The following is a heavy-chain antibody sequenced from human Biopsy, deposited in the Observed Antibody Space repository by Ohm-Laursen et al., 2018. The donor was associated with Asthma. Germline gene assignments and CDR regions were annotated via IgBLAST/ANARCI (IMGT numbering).Heavy chain of an antibody. Sequence: PSQTLSLTCTVYGGYPTGHYWNWIRQPPGKGLEWIGEIDQSGYTNYNPSLKSRVTISADTSKNQCHLNLSSVTAADTAVYFCARAAITGIRGWFDPWGQGTQVTVSS. V-gene: IGHV4-34*01. CDR1: GGYPTGHY. CDR3: ARAAITGIRGWFDP. D-gene: IGHD1-20*01. CDR2: IDQSGYT. J-gene: IGHJ5*02.